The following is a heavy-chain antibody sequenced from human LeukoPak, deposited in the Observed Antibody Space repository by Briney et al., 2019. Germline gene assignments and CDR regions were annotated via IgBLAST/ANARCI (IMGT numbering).Heavy chain of an antibody. Sequence: ASVKVSCKGSGYTLTELSMHWVRQAPGKGLEWMGGFDPEDGETIYAQKFQGRVTMTEDTSTDTAYMELSSLRSEDTAVYYCATPVQSYSGSYYYFDYWGQGTLVTVSS. CDR1: GYTLTELS. CDR2: FDPEDGET. CDR3: ATPVQSYSGSYYYFDY. D-gene: IGHD1-26*01. V-gene: IGHV1-24*01. J-gene: IGHJ4*02.